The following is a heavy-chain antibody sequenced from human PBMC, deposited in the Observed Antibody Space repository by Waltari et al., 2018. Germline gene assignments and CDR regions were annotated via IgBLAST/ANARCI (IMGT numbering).Heavy chain of an antibody. CDR2: IYYSGST. CDR3: ARGRGYDYGDFTTFDY. Sequence: QVQLQESGPGLVKPSQTLSRTCTVCGGSISSGGYYWSWIRQHPGKGLEWIGYIYYSGSTYYNPSLKSRVTISVDTSKNQFSLKLSSVTAADTAVYYCARGRGYDYGDFTTFDYWGQGTLVTVSS. D-gene: IGHD4-17*01. V-gene: IGHV4-31*03. J-gene: IGHJ4*02. CDR1: GGSISSGGYY.